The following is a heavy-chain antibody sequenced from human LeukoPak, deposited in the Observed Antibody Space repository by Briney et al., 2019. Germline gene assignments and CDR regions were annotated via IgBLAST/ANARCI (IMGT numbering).Heavy chain of an antibody. J-gene: IGHJ4*02. CDR2: ITHSGST. CDR1: GGSFSGYY. CDR3: ARLRAHAYNYGFVY. Sequence: SETLSLTCAVYGGSFSGYYWSWIRQPPGKGLEWIGEITHSGSTTYNPSLKSRFTISVDTSKNQFSLKLSSVTAADTAVYFCARLRAHAYNYGFVYWGQGALVTVSS. D-gene: IGHD5-24*01. V-gene: IGHV4-34*01.